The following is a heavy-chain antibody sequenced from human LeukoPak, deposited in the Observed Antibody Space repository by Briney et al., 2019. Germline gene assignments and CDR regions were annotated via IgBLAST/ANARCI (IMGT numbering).Heavy chain of an antibody. CDR3: AKYGGSYHTPFDY. CDR2: ISGRGGTT. J-gene: IGHJ4*02. V-gene: IGHV3-23*01. Sequence: VVSLTLSCAASGFTFSTYAMSWVRHAPRKGLKWVSAISGRGGTTYYADSVKGRFTISRDNSKNTLYLQMNSLRAEDTAVYYCAKYGGSYHTPFDYWGQGTLVIVSS. CDR1: GFTFSTYA. D-gene: IGHD1-26*01.